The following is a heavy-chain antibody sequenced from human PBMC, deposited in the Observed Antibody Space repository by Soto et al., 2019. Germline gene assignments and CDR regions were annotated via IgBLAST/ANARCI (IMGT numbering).Heavy chain of an antibody. CDR3: AREVVVAVAATTDAFDI. CDR1: GYTFTGYY. V-gene: IGHV1-2*02. J-gene: IGHJ3*02. CDR2: INPNSGGT. Sequence: QVQLVQSGAEVKKPGASVKVSCKASGYTFTGYYMHWVRQAPGQGLEWMGWINPNSGGTNYAQKFQGRVTMTRDTSISTAYMELSRLRSDDTAVYYCAREVVVAVAATTDAFDIWGQGTMVTVSS. D-gene: IGHD2-15*01.